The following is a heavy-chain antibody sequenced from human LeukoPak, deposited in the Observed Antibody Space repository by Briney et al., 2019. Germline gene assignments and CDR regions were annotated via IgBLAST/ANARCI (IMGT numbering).Heavy chain of an antibody. V-gene: IGHV4-30-4*08. J-gene: IGHJ5*02. D-gene: IGHD2-15*01. CDR2: IYYTGST. CDR3: ARGTCSGGNCYGWFDR. CDR1: GGSISSGDYY. Sequence: SETLSLTCTVSGGSISSGDYYWSWIRQPPGKGLGGIGYIYYTGSTYYNPSLKSRVTISVDMSKNQFSLKLSSVTATDMAVYYCARGTCSGGNCYGWFDRWGQGTLVTVSS.